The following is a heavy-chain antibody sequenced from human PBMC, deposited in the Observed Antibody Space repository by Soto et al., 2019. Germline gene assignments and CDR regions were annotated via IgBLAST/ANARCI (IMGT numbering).Heavy chain of an antibody. J-gene: IGHJ4*02. V-gene: IGHV4-59*01. D-gene: IGHD2-2*01. CDR2: IYYSGST. CDR3: ARALDCSSTSCYRNYFDY. CDR1: GGSISSYY. Sequence: SETLSLTCTVSGGSISSYYWGWIRQPPGKGLEWIGYIYYSGSTNYNPSLKSRVTISVDTSKNQFSLKLSSVTAADTAVYYCARALDCSSTSCYRNYFDYWGQGTLVTVSS.